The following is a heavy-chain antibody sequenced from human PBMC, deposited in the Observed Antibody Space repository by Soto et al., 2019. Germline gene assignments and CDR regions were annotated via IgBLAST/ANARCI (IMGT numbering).Heavy chain of an antibody. V-gene: IGHV3-53*04. Sequence: EVQLVESGGGLVQPGGSLRLSCAAPGFTVSSNYMSWVRQAPGKGLEWVSVIYSGGSTYYADSVKGRFTISRHNSNNTLYLQMTSLRPEDTAVYYCARGEVLQWSTDYWGQGTLVTVSS. CDR1: GFTVSSNY. CDR2: IYSGGST. D-gene: IGHD3-10*01. CDR3: ARGEVLQWSTDY. J-gene: IGHJ4*02.